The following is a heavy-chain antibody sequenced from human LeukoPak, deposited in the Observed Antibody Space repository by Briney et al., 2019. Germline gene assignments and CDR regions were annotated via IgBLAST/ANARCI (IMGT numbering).Heavy chain of an antibody. V-gene: IGHV3-21*01. J-gene: IGHJ4*02. D-gene: IGHD2-15*01. CDR2: ISSSSSYI. Sequence: GGSLRLSCAASGFTFSSYEMNWVRQAPGKGLEWVSSISSSSSYIYYADSVKGRFTISRDNAKNSLYLQMNSLRAEDTAVYYCVVVAVPYYFDYWGQGTLVTVSS. CDR3: VVVAVPYYFDY. CDR1: GFTFSSYE.